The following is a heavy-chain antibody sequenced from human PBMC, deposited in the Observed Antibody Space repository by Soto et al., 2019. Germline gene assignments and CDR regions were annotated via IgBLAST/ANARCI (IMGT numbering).Heavy chain of an antibody. J-gene: IGHJ4*02. CDR2: ISGSGNYT. D-gene: IGHD1-20*01. CDR1: VFTFISYS. Sequence: PGRPLRLSCAASVFTFISYSMNWVCQAPGKGLEWVSSISGSGNYTHYADFLRGRFTISRDNAKTSLYLQMNSLRAEDTAVYYCAREGIYNYNEYYFDSWGQGTVVTGSS. CDR3: AREGIYNYNEYYFDS. V-gene: IGHV3-21*01.